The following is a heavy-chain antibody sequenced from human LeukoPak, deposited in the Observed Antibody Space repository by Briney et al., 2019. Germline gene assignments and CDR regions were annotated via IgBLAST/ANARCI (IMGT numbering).Heavy chain of an antibody. J-gene: IGHJ6*02. V-gene: IGHV4-39*01. D-gene: IGHD2-15*01. Sequence: PSETLSLTCSVSGGSISNGDYYWSWIRQPPGKGLEWIGSIYYSGSTYYNPSLKSRVTISVDTSKNQFSLKLSSVTAADTAVYYCARHRNDCSGGSCYSGYYYGMDVWGQGTTVTVSS. CDR1: GGSISNGDYY. CDR3: ARHRNDCSGGSCYSGYYYGMDV. CDR2: IYYSGST.